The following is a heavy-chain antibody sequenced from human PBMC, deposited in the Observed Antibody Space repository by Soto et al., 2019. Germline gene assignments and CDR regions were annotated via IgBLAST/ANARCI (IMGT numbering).Heavy chain of an antibody. V-gene: IGHV3-21*06. Sequence: GGSLRLSCAASGFTFRDYAMNWVRQAPGKGLEWVSSISSTTNYIYYGDSMKGRFTISRDNAKNSLYLEMNSLRAEDTAVYYCARESEDLTSNFDYWGQGTLVTVSS. CDR3: ARESEDLTSNFDY. CDR1: GFTFRDYA. CDR2: ISSTTNYI. J-gene: IGHJ4*02.